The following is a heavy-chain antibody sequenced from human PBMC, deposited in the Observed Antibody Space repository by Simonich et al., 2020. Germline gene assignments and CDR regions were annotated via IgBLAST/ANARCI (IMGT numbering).Heavy chain of an antibody. D-gene: IGHD6-13*01. CDR1: GYTFTGYY. V-gene: IGHV1-2*02. Sequence: QVQLVQSGAEVKKPGASVKVSCKASGYTFTGYYMHWVRQAPGQGLEWMGWINPNSGVTKYAKKFQGRVTMTRDTSISTAYMELSRLRSDDTAVYYCARGRIAAAGTYYYYYMDVWGKGTTVTVSS. J-gene: IGHJ6*03. CDR2: INPNSGVT. CDR3: ARGRIAAAGTYYYYYMDV.